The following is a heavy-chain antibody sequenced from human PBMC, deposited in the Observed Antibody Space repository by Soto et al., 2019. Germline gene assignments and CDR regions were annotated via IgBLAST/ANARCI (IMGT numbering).Heavy chain of an antibody. CDR1: GFTFSSYA. J-gene: IGHJ4*02. CDR2: ISGSGGST. D-gene: IGHD2-2*01. CDR3: AKRALEWRYCSSNTCYPFDY. Sequence: EVQLLESGGGLVQPGGSLRLSCAASGFTFSSYAMSWVRQAPGKGLEWVSAISGSGGSTYFADSVKGRFTISRDNSKSTLYLQMNSLRAEDTAVYYCAKRALEWRYCSSNTCYPFDYWGQGALVTVSS. V-gene: IGHV3-23*01.